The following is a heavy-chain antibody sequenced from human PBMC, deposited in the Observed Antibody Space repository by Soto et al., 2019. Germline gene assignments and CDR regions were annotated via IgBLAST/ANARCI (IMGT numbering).Heavy chain of an antibody. CDR1: GGSISSNSYF. J-gene: IGHJ6*02. CDR2: IFYSGSA. CDR3: ARQAGAGRHYYGMDV. D-gene: IGHD2-15*01. Sequence: SETLSLTCTVSGGSISSNSYFWGWIRQPPGKGLEWIANIFYSGSAYYNPSLKSRITISVDTSKNQFSLRLSSVTAADTAVYYCARQAGAGRHYYGMDVWGQGTTVTVSS. V-gene: IGHV4-39*01.